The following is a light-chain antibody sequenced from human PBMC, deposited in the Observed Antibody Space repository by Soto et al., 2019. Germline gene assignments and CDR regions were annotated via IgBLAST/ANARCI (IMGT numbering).Light chain of an antibody. CDR3: QPYNNWPLT. CDR1: QTISSW. Sequence: DIQMTPSPSTLSGSVGDRVTITSRASQTISSWLAWYPPKPGKAPKVLIYAASSLQSGVPSRFSGSRSGAEFTLPINSLQSEDFAVYYCQPYNNWPLTFGGGTKVDNK. V-gene: IGKV1-5*01. CDR2: AAS. J-gene: IGKJ4*01.